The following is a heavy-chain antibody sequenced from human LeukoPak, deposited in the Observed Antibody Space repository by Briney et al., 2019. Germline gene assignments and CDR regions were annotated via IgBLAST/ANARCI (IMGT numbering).Heavy chain of an antibody. J-gene: IGHJ4*02. V-gene: IGHV3-48*04. CDR2: ISSSSSII. CDR1: GFTFSSYS. D-gene: IGHD3-22*01. Sequence: PGGSLRLSCAASGFTFSSYSMNWVRQAPGKGLEWVSYISSSSSIIYYADSVKGRFTISRDNAKNSLYLQMNSLRAEDTAVYYCARGGYYDSRNFDYWGQGTLVTVSS. CDR3: ARGGYYDSRNFDY.